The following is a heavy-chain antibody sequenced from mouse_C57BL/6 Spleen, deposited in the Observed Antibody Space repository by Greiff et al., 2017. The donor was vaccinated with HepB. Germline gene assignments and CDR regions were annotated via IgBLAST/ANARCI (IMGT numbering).Heavy chain of an antibody. CDR1: GYTFTSYG. CDR3: ARLAAQVNYFDY. Sequence: QVQLKQSGAELARPGASVKLSCKASGYTFTSYGISWVKQRTGQGLEWIGEIYPRSGNTYYNEKFKGKATLTADKSSSTAYMELRSLTSEDSAVYFCARLAAQVNYFDYWGQGTTLTVSS. CDR2: IYPRSGNT. J-gene: IGHJ2*01. D-gene: IGHD3-2*02. V-gene: IGHV1-81*01.